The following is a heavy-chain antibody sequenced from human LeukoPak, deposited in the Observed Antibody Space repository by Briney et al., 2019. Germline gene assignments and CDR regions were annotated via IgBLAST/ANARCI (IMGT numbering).Heavy chain of an antibody. D-gene: IGHD3-9*01. V-gene: IGHV4-34*01. J-gene: IGHJ4*02. Sequence: PSETLSLTCDVYRGSFSGYFWSWIRQTPGKGLEWLGEMNDSGSTNYNPSLKSRVTISVAVSKNQYSLRLSSVTAADTAVYYCASSQGGRYFDWLLWYWGQGTLVTVSS. CDR1: RGSFSGYF. CDR2: MNDSGST. CDR3: ASSQGGRYFDWLLWY.